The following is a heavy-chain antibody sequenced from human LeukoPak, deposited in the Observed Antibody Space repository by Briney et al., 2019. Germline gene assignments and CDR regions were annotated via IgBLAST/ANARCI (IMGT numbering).Heavy chain of an antibody. D-gene: IGHD3-9*01. CDR3: ATGGNYDILTGYYGTFGY. Sequence: KSSETLSLTCAVSGGSISSGGYSRSWIRQPPGKGLEWIGYIYHSGSTYYNPSLKSRVTISVDRPKNQFSLKLSSVAAADTAVYYCATGGNYDILTGYYGTFGYWGQGTLVTVSS. J-gene: IGHJ4*02. V-gene: IGHV4-30-2*01. CDR2: IYHSGST. CDR1: GGSISSGGYS.